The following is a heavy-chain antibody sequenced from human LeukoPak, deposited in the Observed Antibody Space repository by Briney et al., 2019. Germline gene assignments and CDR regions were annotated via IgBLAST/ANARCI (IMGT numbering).Heavy chain of an antibody. CDR2: ISYDGSNK. V-gene: IGHV3-30-3*02. J-gene: IGHJ6*03. D-gene: IGHD2-2*01. Sequence: GGSLRLSCAASGFTFSSYAMHWVRQAPGKGLEWVAVISYDGSNKYYADSVKGRFTISRDNSKNTLYLQMNSLRAEDTAVYYCAKRISTSWNYYYMDVWGKGTTVTVSS. CDR3: AKRISTSWNYYYMDV. CDR1: GFTFSSYA.